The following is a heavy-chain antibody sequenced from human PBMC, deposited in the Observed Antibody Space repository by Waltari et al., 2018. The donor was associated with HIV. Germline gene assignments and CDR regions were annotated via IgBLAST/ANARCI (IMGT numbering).Heavy chain of an antibody. Sequence: QVQLVQSGAELKKSGASVKVSCKPSGYTFTDYYIHWVRQAPGQGLEWMGWINIISGGTSFAQKFRGRVTLTRDTSISTAYMQLSSLGSDDTDIYYCTRAQSHVHGLDVWGQGTTVTVSS. J-gene: IGHJ6*02. CDR1: GYTFTDYY. V-gene: IGHV1-2*02. CDR3: TRAQSHVHGLDV. CDR2: INIISGGT.